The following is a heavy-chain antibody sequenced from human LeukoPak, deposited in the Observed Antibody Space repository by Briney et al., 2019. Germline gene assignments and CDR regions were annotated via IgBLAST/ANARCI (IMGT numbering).Heavy chain of an antibody. J-gene: IGHJ4*02. D-gene: IGHD3-10*02. CDR2: INTDGSSI. CDR3: ARLEFYDTMYPPAFFDS. Sequence: PGGSLRLSCAASGFTFRSYWMHWVRQAPGKGLVWVSRINTDGSSINYADSVKGRFTISRDNAKNTLYLQMNSLRAEDTAVYYCARLEFYDTMYPPAFFDSWGQGTLVTVSS. CDR1: GFTFRSYW. V-gene: IGHV3-74*01.